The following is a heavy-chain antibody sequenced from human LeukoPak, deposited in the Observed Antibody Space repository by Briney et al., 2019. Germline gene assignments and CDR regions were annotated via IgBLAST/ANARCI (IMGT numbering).Heavy chain of an antibody. CDR3: AREDGYNTMNH. V-gene: IGHV3-7*01. CDR1: GFSFSAYS. Sequence: GGSLRLSCAASGFSFSAYSMNWVRQAPGKGPEFVANIKEDGSDKKYVDSLKGRFTISRDNAENSLFLQINSLRVEDTAVYYCAREDGYNTMNHWGQGTLVTVSS. J-gene: IGHJ5*02. D-gene: IGHD5-24*01. CDR2: IKEDGSDK.